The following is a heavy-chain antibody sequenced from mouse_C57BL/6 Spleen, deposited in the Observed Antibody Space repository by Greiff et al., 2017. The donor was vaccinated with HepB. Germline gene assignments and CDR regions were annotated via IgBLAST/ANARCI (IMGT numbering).Heavy chain of an antibody. J-gene: IGHJ2*01. CDR1: GYTFTDYY. CDR2: INPNNGGT. CDR3: ARRGFNYFDY. V-gene: IGHV1-26*01. Sequence: EVQLQQSGPELVKPGASVKISCKASGYTFTDYYMNWVKQSHGKSLEWIGDINPNNGGTSYNQKFKGKATLTVDKSSSTAYMELRSLTSEDSAVYYCARRGFNYFDYWGQSTTLTVSS.